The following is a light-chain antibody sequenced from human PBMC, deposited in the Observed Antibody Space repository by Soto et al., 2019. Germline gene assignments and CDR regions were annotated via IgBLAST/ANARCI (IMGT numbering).Light chain of an antibody. CDR2: GAS. V-gene: IGKV3-20*01. Sequence: IVLTKSACTLSLSPGERATLSCRASQSVSSSDLAWYQQKPGQAPRLLICGASSRATGIPDRFSGSGSGTDFTLTISRLEPEDFAVYYCQQYGSSPPITFGQGTRLEI. CDR1: QSVSSSD. CDR3: QQYGSSPPIT. J-gene: IGKJ5*01.